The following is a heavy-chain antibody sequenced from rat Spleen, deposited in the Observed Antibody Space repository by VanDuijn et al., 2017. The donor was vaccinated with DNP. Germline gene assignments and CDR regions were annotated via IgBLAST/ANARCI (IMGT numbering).Heavy chain of an antibody. V-gene: IGHV5-25*01. CDR2: ISTSGFRT. Sequence: EVQLVESGGGLVQPGRSLKLSCAASGFTFSNYYMAWVRQAPKKGLEWVATISTSGFRTYYPDSVRGRFTISRDNTQSSLYLQMNSLKSEDTATYYCARHDVYWRDWGQGVMVTVSS. CDR3: ARHDVYWRD. J-gene: IGHJ2*01. D-gene: IGHD1-6*01. CDR1: GFTFSNYY.